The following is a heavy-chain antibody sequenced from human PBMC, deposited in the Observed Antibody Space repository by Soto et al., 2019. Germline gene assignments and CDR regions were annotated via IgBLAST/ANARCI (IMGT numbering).Heavy chain of an antibody. V-gene: IGHV3-21*01. J-gene: IGHJ4*02. D-gene: IGHD2-21*02. CDR3: ARDRWGYCGGDCPVTFDY. CDR1: RFSLSSHS. CDR2: ISSSSSYI. Sequence: GGSLRLPCAAYRFSLSSHSMNCVRRAPGKGLEWVSSISSSSSYIYYADSVKGRFTISRDNAKNSLYLQMNSLRAEDTAVYYCARDRWGYCGGDCPVTFDYWGQGTLVTVSS.